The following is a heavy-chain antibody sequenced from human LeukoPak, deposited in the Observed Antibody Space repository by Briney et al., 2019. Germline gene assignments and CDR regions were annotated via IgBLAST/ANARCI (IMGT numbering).Heavy chain of an antibody. Sequence: GGSLRLSCAASGFTFSSYAMSWVRQAPGKGLEWVSAISGSGGSTYYADSVKGRFTISRDNSKNTLYLQMNSLRAEDTAVYYCARDMLDEGNHIDYWGQGTLVTVSS. CDR1: GFTFSSYA. J-gene: IGHJ4*02. V-gene: IGHV3-23*01. CDR2: ISGSGGST. D-gene: IGHD1-14*01. CDR3: ARDMLDEGNHIDY.